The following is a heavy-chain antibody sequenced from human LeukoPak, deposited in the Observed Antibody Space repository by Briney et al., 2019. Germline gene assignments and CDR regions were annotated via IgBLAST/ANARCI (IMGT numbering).Heavy chain of an antibody. CDR3: ARAIYYDFFGWFDP. J-gene: IGHJ5*02. V-gene: IGHV4-61*02. D-gene: IGHD3-3*01. CDR2: IYTSGST. Sequence: SETLSLTCTVSGGSISSGSYYWSWIRQPAGKGLEWIGRIYTSGSTNYNPSLKSRVTISVDTSKNQFSLKLSSVTAADTAVYYCARAIYYDFFGWFDPWGQGTLVTVSS. CDR1: GGSISSGSYY.